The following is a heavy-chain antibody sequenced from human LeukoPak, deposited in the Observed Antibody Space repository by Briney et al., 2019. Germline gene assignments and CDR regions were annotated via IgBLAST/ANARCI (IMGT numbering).Heavy chain of an antibody. CDR2: ISGSGGST. Sequence: GGSLRLSCAASGFTFSSYAMSWVRQAPGKGLEWVSAISGSGGSTYYADSVKGRFTISRDNSKNTLYLHMNSLRAEDTAVYYCAKDPAMVPLYYFDYWGQGTLVTVSS. D-gene: IGHD3-10*01. J-gene: IGHJ4*02. V-gene: IGHV3-23*01. CDR1: GFTFSSYA. CDR3: AKDPAMVPLYYFDY.